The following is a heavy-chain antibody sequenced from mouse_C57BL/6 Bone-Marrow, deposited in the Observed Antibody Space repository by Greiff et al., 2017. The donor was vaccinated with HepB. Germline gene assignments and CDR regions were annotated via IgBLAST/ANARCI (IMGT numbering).Heavy chain of an antibody. Sequence: EVKLMESGAELVKPGASVKLSCTASGFNIKDYYMHWVKQRTEPGLEWIGRIDPEDGETKYAPKLQGKATLTADKTTNTAYLQLSSLASEDTAFYYCAPLLIRYWGRGTTLTVSS. CDR2: IDPEDGET. CDR3: APLLIRY. J-gene: IGHJ2*01. V-gene: IGHV14-2*01. D-gene: IGHD1-1*01. CDR1: GFNIKDYY.